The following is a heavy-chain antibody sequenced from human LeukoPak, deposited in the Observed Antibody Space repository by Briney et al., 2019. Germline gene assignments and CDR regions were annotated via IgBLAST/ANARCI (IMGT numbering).Heavy chain of an antibody. CDR1: RVSISSYY. D-gene: IGHD5-12*01. CDR3: ARYSGYDSFDY. CDR2: IYTSGST. Sequence: SETLSLTCAVSRVSISSYYWTWMRQPAGKGLEWIGRIYTSGSTDYNPSLKSRVTMSVDTSKNQFSLKLTSVTAADTAVYYCARYSGYDSFDYWGQGTLVTVSS. V-gene: IGHV4-4*07. J-gene: IGHJ4*02.